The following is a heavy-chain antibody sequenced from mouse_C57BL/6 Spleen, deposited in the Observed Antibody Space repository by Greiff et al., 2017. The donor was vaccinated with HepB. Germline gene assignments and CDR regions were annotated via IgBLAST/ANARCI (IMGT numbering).Heavy chain of an antibody. Sequence: VQLKQPGAELVKPGASVKLSCKASGYTFTSYWMHWVKQRPGQGLEWIGMIHPNSGSTNYNEKFKSKATLTVDKSSSTAYMQLSSLTSEDSAVYYCAKDWYYDYVPYAMDYWGQGTSVTVSS. CDR3: AKDWYYDYVPYAMDY. CDR2: IHPNSGST. V-gene: IGHV1-64*01. D-gene: IGHD2-4*01. CDR1: GYTFTSYW. J-gene: IGHJ4*01.